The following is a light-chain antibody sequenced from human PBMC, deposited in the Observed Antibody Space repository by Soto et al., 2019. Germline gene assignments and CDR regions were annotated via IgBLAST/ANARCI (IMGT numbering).Light chain of an antibody. CDR1: SSDVGSYNR. CDR3: SSYRSSSTTVV. Sequence: QSALTQPPSVSGSPGQSVTISCTGTSSDVGSYNRVSWYQQPPGTAPKLMIYEVSHRPSGVPDRFSGSKSGNRASLTISGLQAEDEADYYCSSYRSSSTTVVFGGGTKLTVL. CDR2: EVS. V-gene: IGLV2-18*02. J-gene: IGLJ3*02.